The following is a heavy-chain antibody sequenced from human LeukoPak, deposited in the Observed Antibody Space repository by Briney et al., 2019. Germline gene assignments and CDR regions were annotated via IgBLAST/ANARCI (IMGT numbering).Heavy chain of an antibody. J-gene: IGHJ5*02. CDR2: ISYDGSNK. D-gene: IGHD5-18*01. CDR1: GFTFSSYA. CDR3: ATGGYSYRS. V-gene: IGHV3-30-3*01. Sequence: GRSLRLSCAASGFTFSSYAMHWVRQAPGKGLEWVAVISYDGSNKYYADSVKGRFTISRDNSKNTLYLQMNSLRAEDTAVYYCATGGYSYRSWGQGTLVTVSS.